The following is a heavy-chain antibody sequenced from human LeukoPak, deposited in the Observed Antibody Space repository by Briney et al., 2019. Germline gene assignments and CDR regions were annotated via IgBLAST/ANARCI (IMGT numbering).Heavy chain of an antibody. J-gene: IGHJ4*02. D-gene: IGHD5-12*01. Sequence: PGGSLRLSCAASGFTFSSYAMHWVRQAPGKGLEWVAVISYDGSNKYYADSVKGRFTISRDNSKNTLYLQMNSLRAEDTAVYYCAKTQSGYDPFDYWGQGTLVTVSS. CDR3: AKTQSGYDPFDY. V-gene: IGHV3-30-3*02. CDR2: ISYDGSNK. CDR1: GFTFSSYA.